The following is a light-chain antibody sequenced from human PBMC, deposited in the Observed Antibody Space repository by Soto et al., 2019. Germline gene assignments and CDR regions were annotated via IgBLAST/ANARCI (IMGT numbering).Light chain of an antibody. V-gene: IGLV1-40*01. Sequence: QPVLTQPPSVSGAPGQRVTISCTGSSSNIGAPNDVHWYQQLPGTAPKLVIYGNTNRPSGVPDRFSGSKSGTSASLAITGLQAEDEADYYCQSYDSSLSAVLFGGGTKLTVL. CDR2: GNT. CDR3: QSYDSSLSAVL. J-gene: IGLJ2*01. CDR1: SSNIGAPND.